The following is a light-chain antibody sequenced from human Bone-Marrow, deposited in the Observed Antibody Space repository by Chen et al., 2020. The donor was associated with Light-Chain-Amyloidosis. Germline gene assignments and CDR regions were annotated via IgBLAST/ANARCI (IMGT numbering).Light chain of an antibody. Sequence: SSELTQPPSVSVSPAQTARITCFGDDLPTKYAFWYQQKPGQAPVLVIHRDTERPSGISERFSGSSSGTTATLTISGVQAEDEADYHCQSADSSGTYEVIFGGGTKLTVL. CDR2: RDT. CDR3: QSADSSGTYEVI. V-gene: IGLV3-25*03. CDR1: DLPTKY. J-gene: IGLJ2*01.